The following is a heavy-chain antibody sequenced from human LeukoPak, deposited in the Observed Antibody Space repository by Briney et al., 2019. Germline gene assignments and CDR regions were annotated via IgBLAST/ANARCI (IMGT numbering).Heavy chain of an antibody. CDR1: GGSISSYY. V-gene: IGHV4-59*08. Sequence: SETLSPTCTVSGGSISSYYWSWIRQPPGKGLEWIGYIYYSGSTNYNPSLKSRVTISVDTSMNQFSLKLSSVTAADTAVYYCAAHAINYDILTGYYTPYYYYGMDVWGQGTTVTVSS. D-gene: IGHD3-9*01. CDR3: AAHAINYDILTGYYTPYYYYGMDV. CDR2: IYYSGST. J-gene: IGHJ6*02.